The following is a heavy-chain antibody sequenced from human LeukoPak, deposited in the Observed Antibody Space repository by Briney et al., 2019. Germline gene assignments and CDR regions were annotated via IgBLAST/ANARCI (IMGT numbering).Heavy chain of an antibody. CDR3: ATGHLWFGEPD. V-gene: IGHV1-8*02. D-gene: IGHD3-10*01. J-gene: IGHJ4*02. Sequence: ASVKVSCKASGGTFSSYAINWVRQATGQGLEWMGWMNPNSGNTGYAQKFQGRVTMTRNTSISTAYMELSSLRSEDTAVYYCATGHLWFGEPDWGQGTLVTVSS. CDR2: MNPNSGNT. CDR1: GGTFSSYA.